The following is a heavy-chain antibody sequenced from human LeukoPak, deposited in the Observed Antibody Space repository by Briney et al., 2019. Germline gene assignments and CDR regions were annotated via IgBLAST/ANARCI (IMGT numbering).Heavy chain of an antibody. V-gene: IGHV4-38-2*01. CDR2: IYHSGST. D-gene: IGHD4-17*01. CDR3: ASLTTVTHDFDY. Sequence: SETLSLTCAVSGCSISSGYYWGWIRQPPGKGLEWIGSIYHSGSTYYNPSLKSRVTISVDTSKNQFSLKLSSVTAADTAVYYCASLTTVTHDFDYWGQGTLVTVSS. J-gene: IGHJ4*02. CDR1: GCSISSGYY.